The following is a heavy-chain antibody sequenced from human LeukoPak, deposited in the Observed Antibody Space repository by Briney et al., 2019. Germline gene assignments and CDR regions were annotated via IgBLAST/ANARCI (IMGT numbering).Heavy chain of an antibody. D-gene: IGHD3-10*01. CDR1: GFTLSDYY. V-gene: IGHV3-11*01. Sequence: GGSLRLSCAASGFTLSDYYMSWIRQAPGKGLEWVSYISSSGRGSILYYADSVKGRFTISRDSAKNSLYLQMNNLGAEDTALYYCARKVSASDHWGQGTLVTVSS. J-gene: IGHJ4*02. CDR3: ARKVSASDH. CDR2: ISSSGRGSIL.